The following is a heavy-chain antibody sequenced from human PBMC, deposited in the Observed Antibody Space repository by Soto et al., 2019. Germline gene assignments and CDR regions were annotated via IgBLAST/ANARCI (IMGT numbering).Heavy chain of an antibody. CDR3: AKDPVVTAIFDWFDP. CDR1: GFTFSSYA. V-gene: IGHV3-23*01. CDR2: ISGSGGST. J-gene: IGHJ5*02. Sequence: PGGSLRLSCAASGFTFSSYAMSWVRQAPGKGLEWVSAISGSGGSTYYADSVKGRFTISRDNSKNTLYLQMNSLRAEDTAVYYCAKDPVVTAIFDWFDPWGQGTLVTVYS. D-gene: IGHD2-21*02.